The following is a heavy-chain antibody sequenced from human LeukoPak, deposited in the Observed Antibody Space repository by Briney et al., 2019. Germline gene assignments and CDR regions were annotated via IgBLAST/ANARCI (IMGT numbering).Heavy chain of an antibody. D-gene: IGHD6-13*01. CDR1: GFTFSNFW. Sequence: GGSLRLSCAASGFTFSNFWMHWVRQAPGKGLEWVSYISSSGSTIYYADSVKGRFTISRDNAKNSLYLQMNSLRAEDTAVYYCARAAGYYYYYMDVWGKGTTGTISS. CDR3: ARAAGYYYYYMDV. V-gene: IGHV3-48*04. J-gene: IGHJ6*03. CDR2: ISSSGSTI.